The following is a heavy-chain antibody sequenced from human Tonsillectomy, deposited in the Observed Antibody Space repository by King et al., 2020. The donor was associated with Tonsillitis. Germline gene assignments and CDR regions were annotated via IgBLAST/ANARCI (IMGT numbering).Heavy chain of an antibody. V-gene: IGHV4-39*01. J-gene: IGHJ4*02. Sequence: QLQESGPGLVKPSETLSLTCTVSGGSISSSSYYWGWIRQPPGKGLEWIGIIYYSGRTYNNPSLKSRVTLSVDTSKNPFSLKLSSVTAADTAVYYCGVVYAIYFDYWGQGTLVTVSS. CDR2: IYYSGRT. CDR3: GVVYAIYFDY. D-gene: IGHD2-8*01. CDR1: GGSISSSSYY.